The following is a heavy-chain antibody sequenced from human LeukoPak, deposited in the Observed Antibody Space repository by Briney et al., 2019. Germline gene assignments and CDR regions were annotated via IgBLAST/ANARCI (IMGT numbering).Heavy chain of an antibody. CDR3: ARGTLRLGDLSLSNYFDP. CDR1: GGSITRNY. J-gene: IGHJ5*02. D-gene: IGHD3-16*02. V-gene: IGHV4-4*07. Sequence: AETLSLTCSVSGGSITRNYWSWIRQPAGKGLEWVGRVDSSGSTNYNPSLKSRVTMSVDTSKNQFSLKLSSVTAADTALYYCARGTLRLGDLSLSNYFDPWGQGTLVTVSS. CDR2: VDSSGST.